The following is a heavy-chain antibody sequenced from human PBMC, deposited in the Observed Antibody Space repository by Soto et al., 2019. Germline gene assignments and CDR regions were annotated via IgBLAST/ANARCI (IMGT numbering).Heavy chain of an antibody. CDR2: IIPIFGTA. CDR1: GGTLSTYA. J-gene: IGHJ4*02. V-gene: IGHV1-69*06. CDR3: AREPQDGSGSYFDS. D-gene: IGHD3-10*01. Sequence: QVQLVQSGAEVQKPGSSVKVSCKASGGTLSTYAISWVRQAPGQGLEWMGGIIPIFGTANYAQMFQGRVTITADKSTSTAYMELSSLTSADTAVYYCAREPQDGSGSYFDSWGQGTLVTVSS.